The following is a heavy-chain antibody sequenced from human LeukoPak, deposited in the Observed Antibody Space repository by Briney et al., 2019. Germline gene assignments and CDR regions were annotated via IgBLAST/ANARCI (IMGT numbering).Heavy chain of an antibody. Sequence: GGSLRLSCAASGFTFDDYAMHWVCQVPGKGLEWVSVISGDGGRTYYADSVKGRFTISRDNSKNSLYLQMNSLRTEDTALYYCAKDKERWLAYYLDYWGQGTLVTVSS. CDR2: ISGDGGRT. CDR3: AKDKERWLAYYLDY. J-gene: IGHJ4*02. D-gene: IGHD5-24*01. V-gene: IGHV3-43*02. CDR1: GFTFDDYA.